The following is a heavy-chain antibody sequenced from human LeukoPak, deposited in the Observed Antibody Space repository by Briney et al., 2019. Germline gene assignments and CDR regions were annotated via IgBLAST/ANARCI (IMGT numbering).Heavy chain of an antibody. CDR1: GFTFSSYG. CDR3: AKDLGGGSGCYDL. D-gene: IGHD6-19*01. V-gene: IGHV3-30*18. J-gene: IGHJ2*01. CDR2: ISYDGSNK. Sequence: GGSLRLSCAASGFTFSSYGMHWVRQAPGKGLEWVAIISYDGSNKYYADSVQGRFTISRDNSKNTLCLQMNSLGAEDTAVYYCAKDLGGGSGCYDLWGRGTLVTVSS.